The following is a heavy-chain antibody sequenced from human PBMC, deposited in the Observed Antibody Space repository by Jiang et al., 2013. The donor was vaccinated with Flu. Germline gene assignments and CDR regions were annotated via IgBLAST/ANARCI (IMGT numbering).Heavy chain of an antibody. Sequence: TCAVYGGSFSGYYWSWIRQPPGKGLEWIGEINHSGSTNYNPSLKSRVTISVDTSKNQFSLKLSSVTAADTAVYYCARGSITMTSSALRWFDPWGQGTLVTVSS. CDR2: INHSGST. D-gene: IGHD3-22*01. J-gene: IGHJ5*02. CDR3: ARGSITMTSSALRWFDP. V-gene: IGHV4-34*01. CDR1: GGSFSGYY.